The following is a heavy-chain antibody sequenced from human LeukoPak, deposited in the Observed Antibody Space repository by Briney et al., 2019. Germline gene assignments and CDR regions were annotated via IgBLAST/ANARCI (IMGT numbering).Heavy chain of an antibody. CDR2: ISYDGSNK. Sequence: PGRSLRLSCAASGFTFSSYGMHWVRQAPGKGLEWVAVISYDGSNKYYADSVKGRFTISRDNSKNTLYLQMNSLRAEDTAVYYCARDRYGDYGFVVYWGQGTLVTVSS. CDR1: GFTFSSYG. V-gene: IGHV3-30*03. D-gene: IGHD4-17*01. CDR3: ARDRYGDYGFVVY. J-gene: IGHJ4*02.